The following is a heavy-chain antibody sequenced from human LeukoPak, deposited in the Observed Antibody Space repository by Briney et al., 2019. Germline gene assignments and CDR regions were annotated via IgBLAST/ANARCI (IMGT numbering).Heavy chain of an antibody. J-gene: IGHJ6*02. Sequence: GGSLRLSCAASGFTFDDYAMHWVRQAPGKGLEWVSGISWNSGSIGYADSVKGRFTISRDNAKNSLYLQMNSLRAEDTALYYCAKELQKYCSSTSCYPYYYYGMDVWGQGTTVTVSS. V-gene: IGHV3-9*01. D-gene: IGHD2-2*01. CDR2: ISWNSGSI. CDR3: AKELQKYCSSTSCYPYYYYGMDV. CDR1: GFTFDDYA.